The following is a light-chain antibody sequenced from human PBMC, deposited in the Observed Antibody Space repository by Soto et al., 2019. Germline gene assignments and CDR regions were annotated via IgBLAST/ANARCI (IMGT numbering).Light chain of an antibody. J-gene: IGKJ4*01. Sequence: EIVMTQSPATLSVSPGERATLSCRASQSVSSYLAWYQQKPGQAPRLLIYAASTRATGIAARFSGSGSGTEFTLTISSLQSEDFAVYYCQQYNALPLTFGGGTKVEIK. V-gene: IGKV3-15*01. CDR3: QQYNALPLT. CDR1: QSVSSY. CDR2: AAS.